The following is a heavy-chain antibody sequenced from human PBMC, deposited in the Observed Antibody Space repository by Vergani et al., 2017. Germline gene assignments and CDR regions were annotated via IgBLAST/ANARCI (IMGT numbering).Heavy chain of an antibody. V-gene: IGHV3-48*01. CDR3: AREAGSSSYYYYYMDG. Sequence: EVQLVESGGGLVQPGGSLRLSCAASGFTFSSCSMNWVRQAPGKGLEWVSYISSSSSTIYYADSVKGRFTISRDNAKNSLYLQMNSLRAEDTAVYYCAREAGSSSYYYYYMDGWGKGTTVTVSS. CDR1: GFTFSSCS. D-gene: IGHD6-6*01. CDR2: ISSSSSTI. J-gene: IGHJ6*03.